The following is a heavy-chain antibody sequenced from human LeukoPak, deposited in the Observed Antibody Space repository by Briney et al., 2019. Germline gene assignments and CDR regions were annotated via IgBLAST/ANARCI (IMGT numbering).Heavy chain of an antibody. Sequence: PSETLSLTCTVSGGSISSYYWSWIRQPPGKGLEWIGYIYYSGSTNYNPSLKSRVTISVDTSKNLFSLKLSSVTAADTAVYYCARLPPRWPYPDYWGQGTLVTVSS. CDR1: GGSISSYY. CDR3: ARLPPRWPYPDY. V-gene: IGHV4-59*08. D-gene: IGHD5-24*01. J-gene: IGHJ4*02. CDR2: IYYSGST.